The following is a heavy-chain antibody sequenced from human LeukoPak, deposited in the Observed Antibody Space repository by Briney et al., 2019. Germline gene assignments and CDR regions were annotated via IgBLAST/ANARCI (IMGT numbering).Heavy chain of an antibody. Sequence: PGGSLRLSCAASGFTFSTYGMSWVRRAPGKGLEWVSAISGSGDYTYYADSVKGRFTISRDNLKDTLSLQMNSLRADDTALYYCAKGLGYRDFSPKDYWGQGTLVTVSS. D-gene: IGHD4-17*01. CDR2: ISGSGDYT. CDR1: GFTFSTYG. CDR3: AKGLGYRDFSPKDY. J-gene: IGHJ4*02. V-gene: IGHV3-23*01.